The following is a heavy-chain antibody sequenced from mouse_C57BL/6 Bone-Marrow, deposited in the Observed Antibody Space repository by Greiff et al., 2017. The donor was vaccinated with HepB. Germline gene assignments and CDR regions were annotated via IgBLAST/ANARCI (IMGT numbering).Heavy chain of an antibody. D-gene: IGHD1-1*01. CDR3: ARDGSSFYWYFDV. CDR2: INYDGSST. CDR1: GFTFSDYY. J-gene: IGHJ1*03. V-gene: IGHV5-16*01. Sequence: EVMLVESEGGLVQPGRSMKLSCTASGFTFSDYYMAWVRQVPEKGLEWVANINYDGSSTYYLDSLKSRFIISRDNAKNILYLQMSSLKSEDTATYYCARDGSSFYWYFDVWGTGTTVTVSS.